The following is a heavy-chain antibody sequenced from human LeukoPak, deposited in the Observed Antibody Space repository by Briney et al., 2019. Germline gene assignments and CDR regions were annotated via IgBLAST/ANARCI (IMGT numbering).Heavy chain of an antibody. V-gene: IGHV1-69*13. J-gene: IGHJ4*02. Sequence: EASVKVSCKASGGTFSSYAISWVRQAPGQGLEWMGGIIPIFGTANYAQKFQGRVTITADESTSTAYMELSSLRSEDTAVYYCATSSSGWSFDYWGQGTLVTVSS. D-gene: IGHD6-19*01. CDR1: GGTFSSYA. CDR2: IIPIFGTA. CDR3: ATSSSGWSFDY.